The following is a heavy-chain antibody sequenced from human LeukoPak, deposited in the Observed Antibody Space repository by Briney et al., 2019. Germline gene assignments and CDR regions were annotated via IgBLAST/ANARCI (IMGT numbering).Heavy chain of an antibody. CDR1: GGSISSSSYY. CDR3: ARVPPVTMTMDV. CDR2: IYYSGST. Sequence: PSETLSLTCTVSGGSISSSSYYWGWIRQPPGKGLEWIGSIYYSGSTYYNPSLKSRVTISVDTSKNQFSLKLSSVTAADTAVYYCARVPPVTMTMDVWGQGTTVTVSS. D-gene: IGHD5-24*01. V-gene: IGHV4-39*07. J-gene: IGHJ6*02.